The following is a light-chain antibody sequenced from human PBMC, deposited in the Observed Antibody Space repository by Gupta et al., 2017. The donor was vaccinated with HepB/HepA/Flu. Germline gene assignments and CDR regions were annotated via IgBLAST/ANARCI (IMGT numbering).Light chain of an antibody. Sequence: QSVLTQPPSASGTPGQRVTISCSGSSSNIGSNTVNWYQQLPGTAPKLLIHSNNQRPSGVPDRFSGSKSGTSASLAISGLRSEDEADYYCAAWDDSRTGQVFGGGTKLTVL. CDR3: AAWDDSRTGQV. V-gene: IGLV1-44*01. CDR2: SNN. J-gene: IGLJ3*02. CDR1: SSNIGSNT.